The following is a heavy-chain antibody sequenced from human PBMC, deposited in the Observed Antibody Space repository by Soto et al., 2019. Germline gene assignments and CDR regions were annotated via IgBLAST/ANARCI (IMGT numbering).Heavy chain of an antibody. CDR2: IDPSDSYT. Sequence: GESLKISCKGSGYSFTSYWISWVRQMPGKGLEWMGRIDPSDSYTNYSPSFQGHVTISADKSISTAYLQWSSLKASDTAMYYCARHLNSRRWLDPWGQGTIVTVYS. D-gene: IGHD6-13*01. V-gene: IGHV5-10-1*01. J-gene: IGHJ5*02. CDR3: ARHLNSRRWLDP. CDR1: GYSFTSYW.